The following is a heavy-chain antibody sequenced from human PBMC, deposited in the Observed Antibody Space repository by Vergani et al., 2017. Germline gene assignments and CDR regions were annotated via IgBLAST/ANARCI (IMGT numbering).Heavy chain of an antibody. V-gene: IGHV3-9*02. J-gene: IGHJ5*02. CDR3: AKDLCTSSGGGWFDP. CDR2: ISWNSNSI. Sequence: EVQLDESGGGLVLPGRSLRLSCVASGFTSAGYAMHWVRQAPGKGLEWVSGISWNSNSIGYADSVKGRFTISRDNAKNSLYLQMNSLRAEDTALYYCAKDLCTSSGGGWFDPWGQGTLVTVSS. CDR1: GFTSAGYA. D-gene: IGHD6-6*01.